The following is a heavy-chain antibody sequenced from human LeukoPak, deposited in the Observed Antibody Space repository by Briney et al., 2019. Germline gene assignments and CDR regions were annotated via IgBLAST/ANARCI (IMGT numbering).Heavy chain of an antibody. D-gene: IGHD6-13*01. CDR3: AREGIAAAGILGPGY. V-gene: IGHV1-8*01. Sequence: ASVKVPCKASGYTFTSYDINWVRQATGQGLEWMGWMNPNSGNTGYAQKFQGRVTMTRNTSISTAYMELSSLRSEDTAVYYCAREGIAAAGILGPGYWGQGTLVTVSS. CDR2: MNPNSGNT. CDR1: GYTFTSYD. J-gene: IGHJ4*02.